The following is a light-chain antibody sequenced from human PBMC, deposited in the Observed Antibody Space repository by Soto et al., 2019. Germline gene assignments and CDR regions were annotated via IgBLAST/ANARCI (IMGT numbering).Light chain of an antibody. CDR2: KAS. CDR3: HQYAVSPLT. Sequence: DIQVTQSPSTLSASVGDRVTITCRASQSIGSWLAWYQQKPQKAPRLLIYKASTLESGVPSRFRGGGSGTDFTLTISSLQPEDFAVYYCHQYAVSPLTFGGGTTVEIK. J-gene: IGKJ4*01. V-gene: IGKV1-5*03. CDR1: QSIGSW.